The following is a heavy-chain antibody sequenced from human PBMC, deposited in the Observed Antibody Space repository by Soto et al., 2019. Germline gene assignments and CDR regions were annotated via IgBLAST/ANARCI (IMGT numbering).Heavy chain of an antibody. J-gene: IGHJ6*02. Sequence: GESLKISCKGSGYSFTNYWIGWVRQMPGKGLEWMGIIYPGDSGTTYSPSFQGQVTISADKSISTAYLQWSSLKASDTAMYYCARRDTKVRGVILPYYYGMDVWGQGTTVTVS. CDR2: IYPGDSGT. CDR3: ARRDTKVRGVILPYYYGMDV. V-gene: IGHV5-51*01. CDR1: GYSFTNYW. D-gene: IGHD3-10*01.